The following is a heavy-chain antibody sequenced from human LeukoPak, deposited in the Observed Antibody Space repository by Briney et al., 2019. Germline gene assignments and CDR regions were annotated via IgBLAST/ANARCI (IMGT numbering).Heavy chain of an antibody. Sequence: SETLSLTCTVSGGSISSSSYYWGWIRQPPGKGLEWIGSIYYSGSTYYNPSLKSRVTMSVDTSKNQLSLKLSSVTAADTAVYYCARVYDFWSGFNWFDPWGQGTLVTVSS. V-gene: IGHV4-39*07. CDR3: ARVYDFWSGFNWFDP. CDR2: IYYSGST. J-gene: IGHJ5*02. D-gene: IGHD3-3*01. CDR1: GGSISSSSYY.